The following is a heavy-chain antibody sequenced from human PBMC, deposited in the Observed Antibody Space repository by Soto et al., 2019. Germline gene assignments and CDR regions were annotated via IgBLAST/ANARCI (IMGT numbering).Heavy chain of an antibody. CDR3: GRDGEYSGYDLGLSDYYYGRDV. V-gene: IGHV1-46*01. Sequence: ASVKVSCKASGYTFTSYYMHWVRQAPGQGLEWMGIINPSGGSTSYAQKFQGRVTMTRDTSTSTVYMELSSLRSEDTAVYYCGRDGEYSGYDLGLSDYYYGRDVGGQGTTVTVSS. D-gene: IGHD5-12*01. CDR1: GYTFTSYY. CDR2: INPSGGST. J-gene: IGHJ6*02.